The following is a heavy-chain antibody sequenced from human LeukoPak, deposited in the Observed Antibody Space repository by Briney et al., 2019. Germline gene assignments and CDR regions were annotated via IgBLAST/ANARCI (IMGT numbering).Heavy chain of an antibody. J-gene: IGHJ4*02. Sequence: PGGSLRLSCAASGFTFSSYAMHWVRQAPGKGLEYVSAISSNGGSTYYANSVKGRFTISRDNSKNTLYLQMGSLRAEDMAVYYCARVSSSGWFWDYWGQGTLVTVSS. V-gene: IGHV3-64*01. CDR3: ARVSSSGWFWDY. CDR2: ISSNGGST. D-gene: IGHD6-19*01. CDR1: GFTFSSYA.